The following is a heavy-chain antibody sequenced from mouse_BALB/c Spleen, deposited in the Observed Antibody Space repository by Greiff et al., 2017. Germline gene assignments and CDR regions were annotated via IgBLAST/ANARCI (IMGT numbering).Heavy chain of an antibody. CDR2: INPYNDGT. Sequence: VQLQQSGPELVKPGASVKMSCKASGYTFTSYVMHWVKQKPGQGLEWIGYINPYNDGTKYNEKFKGKATLTSDKSSSTAYMELSSLTSEDSAVYYCAKEITTATLDYWGQGTTLTVSS. D-gene: IGHD1-2*01. J-gene: IGHJ2*01. CDR3: AKEITTATLDY. V-gene: IGHV1-14*01. CDR1: GYTFTSYV.